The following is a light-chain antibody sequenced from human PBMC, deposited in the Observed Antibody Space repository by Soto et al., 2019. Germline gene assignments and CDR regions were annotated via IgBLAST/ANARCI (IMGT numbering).Light chain of an antibody. CDR2: GAS. J-gene: IGKJ2*01. V-gene: IGKV3-15*01. CDR3: KQYNNWPPFT. CDR1: QSVSSD. Sequence: EIVLRQSPATLSVSPGERATLSCRASQSVSSDLVWYQHKPGQAPRLLIYGASTRATGIPARFSGSGSGKEFTLTISSLQSEDFAVYYCKQYNNWPPFTFGQGTKLEIK.